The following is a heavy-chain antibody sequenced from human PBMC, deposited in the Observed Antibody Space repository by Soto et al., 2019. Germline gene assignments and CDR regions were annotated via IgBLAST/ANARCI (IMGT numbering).Heavy chain of an antibody. J-gene: IGHJ5*02. CDR1: GFSLSNARMG. CDR3: ARIPGRGLNWFDP. Sequence: SGPTLVNHTETLTLTCTVSGFSLSNARMGVSWIRQPPGKALEWLAHIFSNDEKSYSTSLKSRLTTSKDTSKSQVVLTMTNMDPVDTATYYCARIPGRGLNWFDPWGQGTLVTVSS. D-gene: IGHD2-15*01. V-gene: IGHV2-26*01. CDR2: IFSNDEK.